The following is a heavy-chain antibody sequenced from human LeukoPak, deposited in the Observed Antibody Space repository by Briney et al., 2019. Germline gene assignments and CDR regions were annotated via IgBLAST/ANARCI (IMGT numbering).Heavy chain of an antibody. Sequence: PSETLSLTCTVSGGSISSYYWSWIRQPPGEGLEWIGYIYYSGSTNYKPSLKSRVTISVDTSKNQFSLKLSSVTAADTAVYYCVRDRQHCGGGNCYSEDLPDSWGQGTLVTVSS. D-gene: IGHD2-15*01. CDR1: GGSISSYY. CDR2: IYYSGST. CDR3: VRDRQHCGGGNCYSEDLPDS. J-gene: IGHJ4*02. V-gene: IGHV4-59*12.